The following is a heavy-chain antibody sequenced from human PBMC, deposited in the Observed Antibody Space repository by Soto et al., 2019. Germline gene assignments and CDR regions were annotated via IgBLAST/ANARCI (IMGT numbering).Heavy chain of an antibody. V-gene: IGHV1-2*04. CDR2: INPNSGGT. Sequence: QVPLVQSGAEVKKPGASVKVSCKASGYTFTGYYMHWVRQAPGQGLEWMGWINPNSGGTNYAQKFQGWVTMTRDTSISTAYMELSRLRSDDTAVYYCARSGGSSGYDPNFDYWGQGTLVTVSS. J-gene: IGHJ4*02. CDR3: ARSGGSSGYDPNFDY. D-gene: IGHD5-12*01. CDR1: GYTFTGYY.